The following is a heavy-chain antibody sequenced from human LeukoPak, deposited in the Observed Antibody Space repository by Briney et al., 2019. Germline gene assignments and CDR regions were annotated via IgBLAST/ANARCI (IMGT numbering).Heavy chain of an antibody. CDR1: GGSISSSSYY. J-gene: IGHJ4*02. D-gene: IGHD4-23*01. Sequence: SETLSLTCTVSGGSISSSSYYWGWIHQPPGKGLEWIGSIYFSGSSYYNPSLKSRVTISVDTSKNQFSLKLSSVTAADTAVYYCARHRGTVVPFDYWGQGTLVTVSS. CDR3: ARHRGTVVPFDY. CDR2: IYFSGSS. V-gene: IGHV4-39*01.